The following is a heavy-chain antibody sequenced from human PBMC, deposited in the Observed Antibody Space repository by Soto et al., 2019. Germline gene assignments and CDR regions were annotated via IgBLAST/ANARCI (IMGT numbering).Heavy chain of an antibody. J-gene: IGHJ4*02. CDR2: MYHSGTT. V-gene: IGHV4-59*01. Sequence: SETLSLTCTVSGDSISNYYWSWTRQPPGKGLEWIGYMYHSGTTNYNPSLKSRVTISIDTSKNQFSLRLSSVTAADTAVYYCARGRYYFDYWGQGALVTVSS. CDR1: GDSISNYY. CDR3: ARGRYYFDY.